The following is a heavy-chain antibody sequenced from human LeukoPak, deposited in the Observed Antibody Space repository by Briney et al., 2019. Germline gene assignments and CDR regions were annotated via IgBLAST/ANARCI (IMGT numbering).Heavy chain of an antibody. D-gene: IGHD3-16*01. CDR3: AKGYYDYVWGSYYFDY. CDR1: GFTFSSYA. Sequence: GGSLRLSCAASGFTFSSYAMSWVRQALGKWLEWVSAISGSGGSTYYADSVKGRFTISRDNSRDTLYLQMNSLRAEDTAVYYCAKGYYDYVWGSYYFDYWGQGTLVTVSS. J-gene: IGHJ4*02. V-gene: IGHV3-23*01. CDR2: ISGSGGST.